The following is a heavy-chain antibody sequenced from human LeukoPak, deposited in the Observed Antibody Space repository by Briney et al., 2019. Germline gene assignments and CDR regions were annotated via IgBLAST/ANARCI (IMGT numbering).Heavy chain of an antibody. Sequence: GGSLRLSCAASGFTFSSYAMSWVRQAPGKGLEWVSAISGSGGSTYYADSVKGRSTISRDNSKNTLYLQMNSLRAEDTAVYYCAKGLDCGDYSFDYWGQGTLVTVSS. CDR3: AKGLDCGDYSFDY. CDR1: GFTFSSYA. J-gene: IGHJ4*02. D-gene: IGHD4-17*01. CDR2: ISGSGGST. V-gene: IGHV3-23*01.